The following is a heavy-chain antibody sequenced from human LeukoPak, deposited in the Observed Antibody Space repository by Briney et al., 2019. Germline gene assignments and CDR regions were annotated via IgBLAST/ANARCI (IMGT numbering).Heavy chain of an antibody. Sequence: ASVKVSCKASGYTFTSYGISWVRQAPGQGLEWMGWISAYNGNTNYAQKLQGRGTMTTGTSTSTAYMELSSLRSEDTAVYYCARLPDTYYYGSGSDWFDPWGQGTLVTVSS. CDR2: ISAYNGNT. CDR1: GYTFTSYG. CDR3: ARLPDTYYYGSGSDWFDP. J-gene: IGHJ5*02. V-gene: IGHV1-18*01. D-gene: IGHD3-10*01.